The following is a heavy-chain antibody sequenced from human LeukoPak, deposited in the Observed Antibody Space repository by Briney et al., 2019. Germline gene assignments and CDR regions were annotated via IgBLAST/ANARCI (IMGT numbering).Heavy chain of an antibody. Sequence: GGSLRLSCAASGFTFDDYAMHWVRQAPGKGLEWVSLISWDGGSTYCADSVKDRFTISRDNSKNSLYLQMNSLRAEDTALYYCAKGGLGHGSGTKGLPDYWGQGTLVTVSS. CDR1: GFTFDDYA. D-gene: IGHD3-10*01. CDR3: AKGGLGHGSGTKGLPDY. V-gene: IGHV3-43D*04. J-gene: IGHJ4*02. CDR2: ISWDGGST.